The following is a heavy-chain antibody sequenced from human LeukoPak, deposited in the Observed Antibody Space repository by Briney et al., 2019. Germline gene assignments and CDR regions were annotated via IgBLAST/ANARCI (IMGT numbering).Heavy chain of an antibody. CDR2: ITTSSSFM. V-gene: IGHV3-21*06. Sequence: GGSLRLSCSASGFTFSLYGMNWVRQAPGKGLERVASITTSSSFMYYADSVKGRFTISRDNAKNSLDLQMHSLRAEDTAVYYCARHRYYFDYWGQGILVTVSS. CDR1: GFTFSLYG. J-gene: IGHJ4*02. CDR3: ARHRYYFDY.